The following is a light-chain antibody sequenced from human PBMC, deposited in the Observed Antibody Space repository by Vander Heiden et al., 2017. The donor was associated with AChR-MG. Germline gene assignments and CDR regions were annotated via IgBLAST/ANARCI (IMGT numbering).Light chain of an antibody. Sequence: SVLTQPPSASGTPGPRVTISCPGSSSNIGSNTVNWYQRLPGTAPKLIIVRGDQRPSGVPDRFSGSKSDTSASLAISGLQSEDEADYYCAAWDDSLLGLVFGGGTKLTVL. J-gene: IGLJ3*02. CDR3: AAWDDSLLGLV. V-gene: IGLV1-44*01. CDR2: RGD. CDR1: SSNIGSNT.